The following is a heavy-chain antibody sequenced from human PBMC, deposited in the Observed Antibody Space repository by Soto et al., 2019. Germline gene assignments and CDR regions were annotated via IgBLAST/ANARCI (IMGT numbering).Heavy chain of an antibody. CDR1: GGSISSYY. J-gene: IGHJ3*02. CDR2: IYYSGST. V-gene: IGHV4-59*01. D-gene: IGHD6-6*01. CDR3: ARESKQPVRRGGAFDI. Sequence: SETLSLTCTVSGGSISSYYWSWIRQPPGKGLEWIGYIYYSGSTNYNPSLKSRVTISVDTSKNQFSLKLSSVTAADTAVYYCARESKQPVRRGGAFDIWGQGTMVTVSS.